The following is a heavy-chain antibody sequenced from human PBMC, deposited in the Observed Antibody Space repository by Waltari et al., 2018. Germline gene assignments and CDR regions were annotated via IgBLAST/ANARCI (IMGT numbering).Heavy chain of an antibody. CDR3: VKAQDDNILTGSVDGAFDV. CDR1: GFTFDDYA. V-gene: IGHV3-9*03. J-gene: IGHJ3*01. D-gene: IGHD3-9*01. Sequence: EVQLVESGGGLVQPGGSLRLSCAASGFTFDDYAMHGVQQTPGKGLEWVSGISWNSGTIGYADSVKGRFTISRDNAKNSLYLQMNSLRAEDMALYYCVKAQDDNILTGSVDGAFDVWGQGTMVTVSA. CDR2: ISWNSGTI.